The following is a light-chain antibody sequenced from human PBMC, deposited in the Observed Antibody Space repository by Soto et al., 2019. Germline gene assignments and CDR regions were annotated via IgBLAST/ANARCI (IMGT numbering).Light chain of an antibody. CDR1: QSLLYRSNNKNY. Sequence: DIVMTQSPDYLAVSLGERATINCKSSQSLLYRSNNKNYLAWYQQKPGQPPKLLIYWASTRESGVPDRFSGSGSGTDFTLALSSLQPEDVAVYYCQRYYNTPLTFGGGTRVEIK. CDR2: WAS. V-gene: IGKV4-1*01. CDR3: QRYYNTPLT. J-gene: IGKJ4*01.